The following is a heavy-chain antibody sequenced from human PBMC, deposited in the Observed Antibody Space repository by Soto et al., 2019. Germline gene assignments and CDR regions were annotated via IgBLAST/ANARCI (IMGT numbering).Heavy chain of an antibody. CDR3: ASHSMVRGAFNWFDP. V-gene: IGHV4-39*01. CDR1: GGSISSSSYY. J-gene: IGHJ5*02. CDR2: IYYSGST. Sequence: KPSETLSLTCTASGGSISSSSYYWGWIRQPPGRGLEWIGSIYYSGSTYYNPSLKSRVTISVDTSKNQFSLKLSSVTAADTAVYYCASHSMVRGAFNWFDPWGQGTLVTVSS. D-gene: IGHD3-10*01.